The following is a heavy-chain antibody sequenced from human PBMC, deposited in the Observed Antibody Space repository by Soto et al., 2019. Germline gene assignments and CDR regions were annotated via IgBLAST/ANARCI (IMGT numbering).Heavy chain of an antibody. D-gene: IGHD4-17*01. CDR1: GFTFSSYG. V-gene: IGHV3-33*01. J-gene: IGHJ4*02. Sequence: QVQLVESGGGVVQPGRSLRLSCAASGFTFSSYGMHWVRQAPGKGLEWVAVIWYDGSNKYYADSVKGRFTISRDNSKNTLYLQMNSLRAEDTAVYYCARDRRRTTIPFDYWGQGTLVTVSS. CDR3: ARDRRRTTIPFDY. CDR2: IWYDGSNK.